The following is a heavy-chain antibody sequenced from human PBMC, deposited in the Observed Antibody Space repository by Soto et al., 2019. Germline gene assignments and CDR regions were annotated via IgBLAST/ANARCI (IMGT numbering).Heavy chain of an antibody. CDR1: GFTCSSYD. J-gene: IGHJ3*02. Sequence: GGSLRLSCAASGFTCSSYDMSWVRQAPGKGLEWVSTVLVAGSTHYPDSVKGRFTISRDNSKNTLFLQMNSLTAGDTAVYYCAKATATGGGAFDICGQGTMVTVSS. D-gene: IGHD2-8*02. CDR3: AKATATGGGAFDI. V-gene: IGHV3-23*01. CDR2: VLVAGST.